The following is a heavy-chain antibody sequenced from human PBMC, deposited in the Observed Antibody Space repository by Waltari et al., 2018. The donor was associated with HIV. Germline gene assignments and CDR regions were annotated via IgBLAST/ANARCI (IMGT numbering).Heavy chain of an antibody. CDR1: GFILSCYW. CDR3: ARDTGSQYYYYGMDV. Sequence: EVLLVESGGGLVQPGGSLRLSCGTSGFILSCYWMSWVRQAPGQGLEWLVNIKPDGSETYYVDSVKGRFTISRDNAKNSVYLQMDSLRVEDTALYFCARDTGSQYYYYGMDVWGQGTMVSVS. CDR2: IKPDGSET. V-gene: IGHV3-7*01. D-gene: IGHD3-10*01. J-gene: IGHJ6*02.